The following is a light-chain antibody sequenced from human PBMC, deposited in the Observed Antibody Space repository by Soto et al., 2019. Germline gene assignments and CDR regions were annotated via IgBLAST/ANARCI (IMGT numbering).Light chain of an antibody. CDR2: RND. V-gene: IGLV1-47*01. CDR1: SSSIGSNF. CDR3: AAWDDSLSTWV. Sequence: QSVLTQPPSASGTPGQRVTISCSGSSSSIGSNFVYWYQQLPGTAPKLLIYRNDQRPSGVPDRFSGSKSGTSASLAFSGLRSDDEADYYCAAWDDSLSTWVFGGGTQLTVL. J-gene: IGLJ3*02.